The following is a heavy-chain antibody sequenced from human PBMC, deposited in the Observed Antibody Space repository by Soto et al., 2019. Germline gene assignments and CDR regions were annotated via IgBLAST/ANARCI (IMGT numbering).Heavy chain of an antibody. CDR3: ARGTWYYYYYMDV. V-gene: IGHV4-34*01. CDR2: INHSGST. CDR1: GGSFSGYY. J-gene: IGHJ6*03. Sequence: SETLSLTCAVYGGSFSGYYWSWIRQPPGKGLEWIGEINHSGSTNYNPSLKSRVTISVDTSKNQFSLKLSSVTAADTAVYYCARGTWYYYYYMDVWGKGTTVTVSS.